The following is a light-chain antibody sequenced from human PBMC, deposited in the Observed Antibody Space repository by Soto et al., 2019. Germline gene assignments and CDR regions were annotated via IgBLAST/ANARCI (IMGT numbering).Light chain of an antibody. J-gene: IGLJ1*01. Sequence: QSALTQPPSASGSPGQSLTISCTGTSSDVGGYNYVSWYQQRPGKAPKLVIYEVTKRPSGVPDRFSGSKSGSTASLTVSGLQADDEAEYYCASYTRDTALVFGTGTKVTVL. CDR1: SSDVGGYNY. V-gene: IGLV2-8*01. CDR2: EVT. CDR3: ASYTRDTALV.